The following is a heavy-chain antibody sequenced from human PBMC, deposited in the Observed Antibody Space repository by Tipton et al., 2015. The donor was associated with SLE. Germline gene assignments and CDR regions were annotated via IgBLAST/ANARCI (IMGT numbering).Heavy chain of an antibody. CDR3: ARVPLLVGAARDAFDI. D-gene: IGHD3-10*01. J-gene: IGHJ3*02. CDR2: IYHSGST. V-gene: IGHV4-34*01. CDR1: GGSFSGYY. Sequence: TLSLTCAVYGGSFSGYYWSWIRQPPGKGLEWIGEIYHSGSTNYNPSLKSRVTISVDTSKNQFSLKLSSVTAADTAVYYCARVPLLVGAARDAFDIWGQGTMVTVSS.